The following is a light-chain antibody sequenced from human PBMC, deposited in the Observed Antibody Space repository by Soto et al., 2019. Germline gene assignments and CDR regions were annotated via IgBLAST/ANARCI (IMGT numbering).Light chain of an antibody. V-gene: IGLV2-14*01. Sequence: QSALTQPASVSGSSGQSITISCTGTSSDVGGYNYVSWYQQHPGKAPKFMIYDVSNRPSGVSNRFSGSKSGNTASLTISGLQAEDEADNYCYSYTTSNTRQIVFGTGTKVTVL. CDR3: YSYTTSNTRQIV. CDR1: SSDVGGYNY. CDR2: DVS. J-gene: IGLJ1*01.